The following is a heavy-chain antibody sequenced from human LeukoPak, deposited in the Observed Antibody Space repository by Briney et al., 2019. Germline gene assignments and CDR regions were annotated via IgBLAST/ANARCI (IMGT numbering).Heavy chain of an antibody. Sequence: SETLSLTCTVSGGSISSSSYYWGWVRQPPGKGLEWIGSIYYSGSTYYNPSLKSRVTISVDTSKNQFSLKLSSVTAADTAVYYCARDARQGYSYGPTLFDYWGQGTLVTVSS. D-gene: IGHD5-18*01. V-gene: IGHV4-39*07. J-gene: IGHJ4*02. CDR3: ARDARQGYSYGPTLFDY. CDR2: IYYSGST. CDR1: GGSISSSSYY.